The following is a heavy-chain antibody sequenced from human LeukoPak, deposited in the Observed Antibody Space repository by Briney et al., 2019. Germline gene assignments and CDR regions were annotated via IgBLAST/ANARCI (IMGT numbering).Heavy chain of an antibody. CDR2: IYTSGST. CDR3: ARVSEWRYCSGGSCPNWFDP. V-gene: IGHV4-4*07. D-gene: IGHD2-15*01. CDR1: GGSISSYY. J-gene: IGHJ5*02. Sequence: SETLSLTCTVSGGSISSYYWSWIRQPAGKGLEWIGRIYTSGSTNYNPSLKSRVTMSVDTSKNQFSLELSSVTAADTAVYYCARVSEWRYCSGGSCPNWFDPWGQGTLVTVSS.